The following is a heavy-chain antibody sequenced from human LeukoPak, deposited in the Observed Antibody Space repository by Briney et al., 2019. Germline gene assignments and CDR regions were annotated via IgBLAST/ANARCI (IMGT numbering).Heavy chain of an antibody. CDR1: GFTFSIYS. Sequence: GGSLRLSCAASGFTFSIYSMNWVRQAPGKGLEWVSYISSSSSTIHYADSVKGRFTISRDNAKNSLYLQVNSLTAEDTAVYYCARAGVDTSGYYYQGFDYWGQGTLVTVSS. D-gene: IGHD3-3*01. CDR3: ARAGVDTSGYYYQGFDY. CDR2: ISSSSSTI. J-gene: IGHJ4*02. V-gene: IGHV3-48*04.